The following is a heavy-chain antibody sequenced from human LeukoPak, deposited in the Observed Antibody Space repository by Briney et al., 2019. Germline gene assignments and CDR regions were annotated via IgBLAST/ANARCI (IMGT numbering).Heavy chain of an antibody. CDR3: ARGPGIAVASTEDAFDI. CDR2: IYSGGST. V-gene: IGHV3-53*04. D-gene: IGHD6-19*01. J-gene: IGHJ3*02. Sequence: GGSLRLSCAASGFTVSSNYMSWVRQAPGKGLEWVSVIYSGGSTYYADSVKGRFTISRHNSKNTLYLQMNSLRAEDTAVYYCARGPGIAVASTEDAFDIWGQGTMVTVSS. CDR1: GFTVSSNY.